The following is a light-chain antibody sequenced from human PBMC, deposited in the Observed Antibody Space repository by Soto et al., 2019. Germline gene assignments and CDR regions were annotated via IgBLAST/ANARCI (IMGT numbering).Light chain of an antibody. V-gene: IGKV3-11*01. J-gene: IGKJ4*01. CDR3: QQRSNWPLT. Sequence: EIVLTQSPATLSLSPGERATLSCRASQSVSSYLAWYQQKTGQAPRLLIYDASNRATGIPARFSGSGSGTDFTLTISSLEPEDCAVYYCQQRSNWPLTFGGGNKVEIK. CDR2: DAS. CDR1: QSVSSY.